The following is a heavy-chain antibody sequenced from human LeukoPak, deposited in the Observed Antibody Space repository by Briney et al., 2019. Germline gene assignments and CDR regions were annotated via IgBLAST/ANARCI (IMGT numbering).Heavy chain of an antibody. Sequence: SETLSLTCAVYGGSFSGYYWSWIRQPPGKGLEWIGEINHSGSTNHNPSLKSRVTIAVDTSKKQFSLKLSSVTTADTAVYYCARDSGVRGVITDAFDIWGQGTMVTVSS. J-gene: IGHJ3*02. CDR2: INHSGST. V-gene: IGHV4-34*01. CDR1: GGSFSGYY. CDR3: ARDSGVRGVITDAFDI. D-gene: IGHD3-10*01.